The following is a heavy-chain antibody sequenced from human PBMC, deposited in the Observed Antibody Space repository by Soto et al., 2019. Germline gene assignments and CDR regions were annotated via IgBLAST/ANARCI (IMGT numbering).Heavy chain of an antibody. CDR2: ISYDGSNK. D-gene: IGHD1-7*01. V-gene: IGHV3-30*18. Sequence: QTGGSLRLSCAASGFTFSSYGMHWVRQAPGKGLEWVAVISYDGSNKYYADSVKGRFTISRDNSKNTLYLQMNSLRAEDTAVYYCAKMWNYRAPWFDTWGQGTLVTVYS. CDR1: GFTFSSYG. CDR3: AKMWNYRAPWFDT. J-gene: IGHJ5*02.